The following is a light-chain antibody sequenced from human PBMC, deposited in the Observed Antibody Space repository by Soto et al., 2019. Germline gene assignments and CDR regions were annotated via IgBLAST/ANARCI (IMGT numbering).Light chain of an antibody. CDR3: QQYNNWPWP. CDR2: GAS. CDR1: QSVSSN. V-gene: IGKV3-15*01. Sequence: EIVMTQSPATLSVSPGERATLSCRASQSVSSNLASYQQKPGQAPRLLIYGASTRATGIPARFSGSGSGTEFTLTISSLQSEYFAVYYCQQYNNWPWPFGKRTQVVIK. J-gene: IGKJ1*01.